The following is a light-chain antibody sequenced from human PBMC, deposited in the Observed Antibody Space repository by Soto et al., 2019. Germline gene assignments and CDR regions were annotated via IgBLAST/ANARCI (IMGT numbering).Light chain of an antibody. CDR2: GVS. V-gene: IGKV3-20*01. J-gene: IGKJ1*01. CDR1: QSVSSY. Sequence: EIVVTQSPATLSLSPGERATLSCRASQSVSSYLAWYQQKPGQAPRLLIYGVSTRATGIPDRFSGSGSGTEFTLTISRLEPEDFAVYYCQQYDSSPRTFGQGTKVDIK. CDR3: QQYDSSPRT.